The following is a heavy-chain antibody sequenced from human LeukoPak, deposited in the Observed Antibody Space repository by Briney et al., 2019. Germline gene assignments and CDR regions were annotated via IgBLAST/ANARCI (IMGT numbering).Heavy chain of an antibody. J-gene: IGHJ4*02. CDR2: ISYDGSNK. CDR3: ARAPVMTDFDD. Sequence: PGGSLRLSCAASGFTFSSYGMHWVRQAPGKGLEWVAVISYDGSNKYYADSVKGRFTISRDNSKNTLYLQMNSLRAEDTAVYYCARAPVMTDFDDWGQGTLVTVSS. D-gene: IGHD2-21*01. V-gene: IGHV3-30*03. CDR1: GFTFSSYG.